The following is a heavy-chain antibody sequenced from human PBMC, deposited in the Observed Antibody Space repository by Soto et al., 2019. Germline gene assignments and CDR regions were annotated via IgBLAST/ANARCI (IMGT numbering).Heavy chain of an antibody. CDR2: IWYDGTQK. Sequence: LRLSCEASGFTFNTYSMHWVRQPPGKGLEWLAAIWYDGTQKYYADSVKGRLIISRDNSKKTLYLEMNSLRAEDTAVYYCARAGGATVTGLWHFDSWGQGTLVTVSS. J-gene: IGHJ4*02. CDR1: GFTFNTYS. CDR3: ARAGGATVTGLWHFDS. V-gene: IGHV3-33*01. D-gene: IGHD4-17*01.